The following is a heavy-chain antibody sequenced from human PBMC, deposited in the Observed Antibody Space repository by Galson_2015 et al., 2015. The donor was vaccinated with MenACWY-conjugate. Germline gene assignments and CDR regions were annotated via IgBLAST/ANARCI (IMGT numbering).Heavy chain of an antibody. CDR3: AKAYIVVIPDAAYDC. CDR1: GFTFSSCA. J-gene: IGHJ4*02. Sequence: SLRLSCAASGFTFSSCAMSWVRQAPGRGLEWVSGISGRGDVTYYADAVKGRFTISRDNSKNTLYLQMDSLRAEDTAVYLCAKAYIVVIPDAAYDCGGQGALVTVSS. D-gene: IGHD2-2*01. CDR2: ISGRGDVT. V-gene: IGHV3-23*01.